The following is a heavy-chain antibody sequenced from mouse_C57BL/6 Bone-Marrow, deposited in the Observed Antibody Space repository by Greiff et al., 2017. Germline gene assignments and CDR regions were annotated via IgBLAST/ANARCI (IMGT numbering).Heavy chain of an antibody. J-gene: IGHJ3*01. CDR2: ISSGGSYT. Sequence: EVKLVESGGDLVKPGGSLKLSCAASGFTFSSYGMSWVRQTPDKRLEWVATISSGGSYTYYPDSVKGRFTISRDNAKNTLYLQMSSLKSEDTAMYYCARHGGYYERFAYWGQGTLVTVSA. V-gene: IGHV5-6*01. CDR3: ARHGGYYERFAY. D-gene: IGHD2-3*01. CDR1: GFTFSSYG.